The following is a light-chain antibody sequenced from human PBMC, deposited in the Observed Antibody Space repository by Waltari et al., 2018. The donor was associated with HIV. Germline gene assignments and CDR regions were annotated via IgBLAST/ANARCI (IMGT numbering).Light chain of an antibody. V-gene: IGLV2-14*03. CDR2: DVN. CDR1: ASDVGLYNY. Sequence: SALSQRASVSASPEQSVAISCSGSASDVGLYNYVSWYQQHPDKTPRLILFDVNNRPSGISDRFSGSKSGTTASLTISTVETDDEADYYCASYTVNSTGVFGSGTKLTVL. CDR3: ASYTVNSTGV. J-gene: IGLJ1*01.